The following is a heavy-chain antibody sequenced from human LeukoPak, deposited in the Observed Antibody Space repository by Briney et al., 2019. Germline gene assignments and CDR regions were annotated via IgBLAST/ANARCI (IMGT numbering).Heavy chain of an antibody. CDR2: MNPNSGNT. CDR3: ARTYSYGYKPFDY. Sequence: ASVKVSCKASGYTFTSYDINWVRQATGQGLEWMGWMNPNSGNTGYAQKFQGRVTITADKSTSTAYMELSSLRSEDTAVYYCARTYSYGYKPFDYWGQGTLVTVSS. D-gene: IGHD5-18*01. CDR1: GYTFTSYD. J-gene: IGHJ4*02. V-gene: IGHV1-8*01.